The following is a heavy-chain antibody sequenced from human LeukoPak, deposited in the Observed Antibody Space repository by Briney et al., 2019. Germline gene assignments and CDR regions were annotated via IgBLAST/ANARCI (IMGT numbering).Heavy chain of an antibody. D-gene: IGHD4-23*01. J-gene: IGHJ4*02. CDR3: ASHDVWGNEDY. Sequence: PSETLSLTCTVSGGSISSYYWSWIRQPPGKGLEWIGYIYYSGSTNYNPSLKSRVTISVDTSKNQFSLKLSSVTAADTAVYYCASHDVWGNEDYWGQGTLVTVSS. CDR1: GGSISSYY. V-gene: IGHV4-59*01. CDR2: IYYSGST.